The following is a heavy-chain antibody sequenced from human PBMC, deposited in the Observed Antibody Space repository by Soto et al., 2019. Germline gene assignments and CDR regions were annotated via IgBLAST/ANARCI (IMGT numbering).Heavy chain of an antibody. V-gene: IGHV4-39*01. CDR3: AGGDYYHSSGYYFYYYTMDV. CDR1: GGSISSSSYH. J-gene: IGHJ6*02. D-gene: IGHD3-22*01. CDR2: VYYGGST. Sequence: SETLSLTCTVSGGSISSSSYHWGWIRQPPGKGLEWIGNVYYGGSTYYNPSLKSRVTISVETSKSQFSLKLSSVTAADTAVYYCAGGDYYHSSGYYFYYYTMDVWGQGTTVTVSS.